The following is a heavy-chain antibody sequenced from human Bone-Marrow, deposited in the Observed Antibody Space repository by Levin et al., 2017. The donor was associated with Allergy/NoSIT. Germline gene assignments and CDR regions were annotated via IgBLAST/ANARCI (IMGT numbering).Heavy chain of an antibody. CDR3: ARGWPLDY. J-gene: IGHJ4*02. V-gene: IGHV5-51*01. CDR2: IFPGDSDT. Sequence: GESLKISCKGSGYSFTSSWIGWVRQMPGKGLEWMGIIFPGDSDTRYSPSFQGRVTISVDKSISTAYLQWNSLKASDTAMYYCARGWPLDYWGQGTLVTVSS. D-gene: IGHD2-15*01. CDR1: GYSFTSSW.